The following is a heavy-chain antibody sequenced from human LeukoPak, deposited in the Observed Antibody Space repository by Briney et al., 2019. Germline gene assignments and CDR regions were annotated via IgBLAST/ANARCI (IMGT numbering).Heavy chain of an antibody. CDR3: ARGITIDY. V-gene: IGHV4-34*01. J-gene: IGHJ4*02. CDR1: GGSFSGYY. CDR2: INHSGST. D-gene: IGHD3-10*01. Sequence: SETLSLTCAVYGGSFSGYYWSWIRQPPGKWLEWIGEINHSGSTNYNPSLKSRVTISVDTSKNQFSLKLSSVTAADTAVYYCARGITIDYWGQGTLVTVSS.